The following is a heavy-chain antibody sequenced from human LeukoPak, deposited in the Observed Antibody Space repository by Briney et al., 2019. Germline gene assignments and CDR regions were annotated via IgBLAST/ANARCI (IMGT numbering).Heavy chain of an antibody. J-gene: IGHJ4*02. Sequence: GGSLRLSCAASGFTVSSNYMSWVRQAPGKGLEWVSVIYSGGSTYYADSVKGRFTISRDNSKNTLYLQMNSLRAEDTAVYYCASGCYSSYSRSSGLDYWGQGTLVTVSS. CDR2: IYSGGST. V-gene: IGHV3-53*01. CDR3: ASGCYSSYSRSSGLDY. D-gene: IGHD6-6*01. CDR1: GFTVSSNY.